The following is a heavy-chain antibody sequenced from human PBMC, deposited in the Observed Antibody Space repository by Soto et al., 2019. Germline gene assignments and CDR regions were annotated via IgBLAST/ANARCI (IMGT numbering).Heavy chain of an antibody. CDR1: GGSTSSYY. CDR2: IYYSGST. J-gene: IGHJ4*02. V-gene: IGHV4-59*08. Sequence: PSQTLPLTCTVSGGSTSSYYWIWIRQPPGKGLEWIGYIYYSGSTNYNPSLKSRVTISVDTSKNQFSLKLSSVTAADTAVYYCARTAYFCPGAPGCYFFYYWGQGSLVIGSS. CDR3: ARTAYFCPGAPGCYFFYY. D-gene: IGHD2-21*01.